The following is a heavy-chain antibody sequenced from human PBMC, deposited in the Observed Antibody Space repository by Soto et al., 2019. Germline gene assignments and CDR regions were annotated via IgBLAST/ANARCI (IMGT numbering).Heavy chain of an antibody. Sequence: ASVKVSCKASGGTFSSYAMHWVRQAPGQRLEWMGWINAGNGNTKYSQKFQGRVTITRDTSASTAYMELSSLRSEDTAVYYCARDSYDRKGMYSYYYGRDVWAQGPTLTLTS. V-gene: IGHV1-3*01. CDR2: INAGNGNT. D-gene: IGHD3-22*01. CDR1: GGTFSSYA. CDR3: ARDSYDRKGMYSYYYGRDV. J-gene: IGHJ6*02.